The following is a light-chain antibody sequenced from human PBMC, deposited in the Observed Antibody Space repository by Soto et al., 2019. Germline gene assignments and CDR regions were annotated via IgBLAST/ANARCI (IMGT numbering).Light chain of an antibody. Sequence: QSVLTQPASVSGSPGQSITISCTGTSSDVGGYNRVSWYQQHPDKAPKLIIYEVTNRPSGISSRFSGSKSGDTASLTISGLQAEDEADYYCYSYRSGSAHVFGTGTKVTV. V-gene: IGLV2-14*01. CDR2: EVT. CDR3: YSYRSGSAHV. CDR1: SSDVGGYNR. J-gene: IGLJ1*01.